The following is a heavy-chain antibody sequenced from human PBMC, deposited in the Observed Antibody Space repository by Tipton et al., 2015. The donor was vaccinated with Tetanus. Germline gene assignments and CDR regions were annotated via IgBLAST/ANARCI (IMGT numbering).Heavy chain of an antibody. CDR1: GGSISSYY. V-gene: IGHV4-59*01. D-gene: IGHD2/OR15-2a*01. Sequence: TLSLTCTVSGGSISSYYWSWIRQPPGKGLEWIGYIYYSGSTNYNPSLKSRVTISVDPSKKRSSLRLSSVTAADTAVYYCARGEYYFDYWGQGTLVTVSS. CDR2: IYYSGST. CDR3: ARGEYYFDY. J-gene: IGHJ4*02.